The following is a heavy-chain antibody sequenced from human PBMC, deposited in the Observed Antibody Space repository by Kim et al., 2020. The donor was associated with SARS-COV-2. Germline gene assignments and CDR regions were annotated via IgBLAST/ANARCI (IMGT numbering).Heavy chain of an antibody. CDR3: ARWGYYYGSGSYRYYFDY. Sequence: ASVKVSCKASGYTFTSYGISWVRQAPGQGLEWMGWISAYNGNTNYAQKLQGRVTMTTDTSTSTAYMELRSLRSDDTAVYYCARWGYYYGSGSYRYYFDYWGQGTLVTVSS. V-gene: IGHV1-18*01. D-gene: IGHD3-10*01. CDR1: GYTFTSYG. CDR2: ISAYNGNT. J-gene: IGHJ4*02.